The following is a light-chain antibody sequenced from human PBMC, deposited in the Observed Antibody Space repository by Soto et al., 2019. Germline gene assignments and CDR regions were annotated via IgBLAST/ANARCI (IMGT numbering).Light chain of an antibody. CDR1: QSISSY. V-gene: IGKV1-39*01. Sequence: DVQITHCPSSLSASVGDRVTITCRASQSISSYLNWYQQKPGKAPKLLIYAASSLQSGVPSRFSGSGSGTDFTLTISSLQPEDFATYYCQQSYSTPWTFGQGTKVDIK. CDR2: AAS. J-gene: IGKJ1*01. CDR3: QQSYSTPWT.